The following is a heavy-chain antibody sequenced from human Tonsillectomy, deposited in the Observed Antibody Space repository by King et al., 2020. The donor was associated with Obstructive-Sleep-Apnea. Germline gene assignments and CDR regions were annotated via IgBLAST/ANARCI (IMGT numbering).Heavy chain of an antibody. J-gene: IGHJ4*02. CDR3: AKEHRIQLWLPIDS. CDR2: IYYSWKT. V-gene: IGHV4-39*07. Sequence: LQLQESGPGLVKPSETLSLTCTVSGGSISRKNYYWGWIRQPPGKGLEWIGSIYYSWKTYYNPSLKSRVTISVDTSKNQFSLKLSSVTAADTAVYYCAKEHRIQLWLPIDSWGQGTLVTVSS. D-gene: IGHD5-18*01. CDR1: GGSISRKNYY.